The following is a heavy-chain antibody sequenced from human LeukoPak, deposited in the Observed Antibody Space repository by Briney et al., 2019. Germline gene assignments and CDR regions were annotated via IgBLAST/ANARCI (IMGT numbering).Heavy chain of an antibody. CDR3: AREFDGANAFDL. V-gene: IGHV3-7*01. Sequence: PGGSLRLSCAASGFTFTTYWMNWVRQAPGKGLEWVANINQDGSEKYYVDSVKGRFTVSRDNARDSLYLQMNSLRAEDTAVYYRAREFDGANAFDLWGQGTMVTVSS. CDR2: INQDGSEK. CDR1: GFTFTTYW. J-gene: IGHJ3*01.